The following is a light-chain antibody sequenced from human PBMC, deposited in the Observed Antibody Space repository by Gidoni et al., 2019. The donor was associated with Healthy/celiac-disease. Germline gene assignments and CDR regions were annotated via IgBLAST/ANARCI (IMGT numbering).Light chain of an antibody. Sequence: QSVLTQPPSVSGAPVQRVTISCTGSSSNIGAGYDVHWYQQRPGTAPKLLIYGTSKRPSGVPDRFSGSKSGTSASLAITGLQAEDEADYYCQSYDSSLSGSVFGGGTKLTVL. CDR1: SSNIGAGYD. CDR3: QSYDSSLSGSV. V-gene: IGLV1-40*01. CDR2: GTS. J-gene: IGLJ2*01.